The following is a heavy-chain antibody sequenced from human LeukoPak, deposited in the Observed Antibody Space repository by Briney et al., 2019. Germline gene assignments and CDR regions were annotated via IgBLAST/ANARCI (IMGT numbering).Heavy chain of an antibody. D-gene: IGHD6-19*01. CDR3: ANRRGTSGWSEGYFDY. Sequence: PGPTLVKPTQTLTLTCTFSGFSLSTSGVGVGRIRQPPGKAPEWLALIYWDDDKRYSPSLKSRLTITKDTSKNQVVLTMTNVDPLDTATYYCANRRGTSGWSEGYFDYWGQGTLVTVSS. J-gene: IGHJ4*02. CDR2: IYWDDDK. CDR1: GFSLSTSGVG. V-gene: IGHV2-5*02.